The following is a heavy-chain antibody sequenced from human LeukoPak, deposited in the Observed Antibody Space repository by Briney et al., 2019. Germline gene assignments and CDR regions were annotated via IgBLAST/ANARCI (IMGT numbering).Heavy chain of an antibody. CDR1: GGSISRYY. CDR2: IYTSGST. Sequence: SETLSLTCTVSGGSISRYYWSWIRQPAGKGLEWIGRIYTSGSTNYNPSLKSRVTMSVDTSKNQFSLKLSSVTAADTAVYYCARDLSSSSWNDYWGQGTLVTVSS. V-gene: IGHV4-4*07. J-gene: IGHJ4*02. D-gene: IGHD6-13*01. CDR3: ARDLSSSSWNDY.